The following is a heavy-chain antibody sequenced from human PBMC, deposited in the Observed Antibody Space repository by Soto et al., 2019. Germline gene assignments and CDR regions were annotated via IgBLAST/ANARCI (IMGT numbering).Heavy chain of an antibody. CDR1: GDSINSDNYY. D-gene: IGHD3-9*01. V-gene: IGHV4-39*01. CDR3: ARLEGLATISYYFDY. Sequence: SETLSLTCSVSGDSINSDNYYWGWIRQPPGKGLEWIGSIYYRGNTYYNPSLKTRITISLDKSKSQFSLKLNSVTAAESAVYFCARLEGLATISYYFDYWGQGTLVTVSS. CDR2: IYYRGNT. J-gene: IGHJ4*02.